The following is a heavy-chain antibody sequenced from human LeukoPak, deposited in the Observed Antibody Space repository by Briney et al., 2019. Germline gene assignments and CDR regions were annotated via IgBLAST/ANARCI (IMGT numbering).Heavy chain of an antibody. V-gene: IGHV3-48*02. CDR1: GFTFSIYS. D-gene: IGHD2-8*02. J-gene: IGHJ4*02. Sequence: GGSLRLSCAASGFTFSIYSMNWVRQAPGKGLEWVSYISSSSSTIYYADSVKGRFTISRDNAKNSLYLQMDSLRDEDTAVYYCARDLRNIGYCTGGVCSGSFDYWGQGTLVTVSS. CDR3: ARDLRNIGYCTGGVCSGSFDY. CDR2: ISSSSSTI.